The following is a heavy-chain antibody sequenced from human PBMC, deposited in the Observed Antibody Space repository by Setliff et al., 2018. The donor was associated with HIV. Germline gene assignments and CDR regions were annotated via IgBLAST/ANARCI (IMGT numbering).Heavy chain of an antibody. CDR3: ARGLWNYGIDS. CDR1: GFTFSSYA. CDR2: IYSGGSST. J-gene: IGHJ5*01. D-gene: IGHD1-7*01. V-gene: IGHV3-23*03. Sequence: GGSLRLSCAASGFTFSSYAMSWVRQVPGKGLEWVSFIYSGGSSTYYADSVKGRFTISRDKSKNSLYLQMNSLRAEDTAVYYCARGLWNYGIDSWGQGTLVTVSS.